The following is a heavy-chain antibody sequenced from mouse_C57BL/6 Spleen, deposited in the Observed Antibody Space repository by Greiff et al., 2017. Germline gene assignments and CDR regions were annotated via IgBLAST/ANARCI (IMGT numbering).Heavy chain of an antibody. J-gene: IGHJ3*01. Sequence: VKLLESGAELARPGASVKLSCTASGFTFTSYGISWVKQRTGQGLEWIGEICPRSGNTYYTDKFKGQATLTADKSSSTAYMELRSLTSEDSAVYFCARYDFPFAYWGQGTLVTVSA. D-gene: IGHD2-4*01. V-gene: IGHV1-81*01. CDR3: ARYDFPFAY. CDR2: ICPRSGNT. CDR1: GFTFTSYG.